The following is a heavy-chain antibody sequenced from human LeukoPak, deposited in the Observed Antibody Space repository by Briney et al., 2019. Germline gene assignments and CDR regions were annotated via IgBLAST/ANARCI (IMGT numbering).Heavy chain of an antibody. CDR3: ARGREGSGFLESAGWFDP. V-gene: IGHV3-48*01. D-gene: IGHD3-3*01. CDR2: ISSSSSTI. J-gene: IGHJ5*02. Sequence: PGGSLRLSCAASGFTFSSYSMDWVRQAPGKGLEWVSYISSSSSTIYYADSVKGRFTISRDNAKNSLYLQMNSLRAEDTAVYYCARGREGSGFLESAGWFDPWGQGTLVTVSS. CDR1: GFTFSSYS.